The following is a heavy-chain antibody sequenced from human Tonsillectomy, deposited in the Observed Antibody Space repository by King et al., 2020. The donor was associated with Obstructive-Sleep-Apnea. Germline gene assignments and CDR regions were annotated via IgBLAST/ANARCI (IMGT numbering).Heavy chain of an antibody. V-gene: IGHV3-48*04. CDR3: ARNGGGFDY. CDR1: GFTFSNYN. Sequence: VQLVESGGGLVQPGGSLRLSCAASGFTFSNYNMKWVRQAPGKGLEGVSHISSSSSTTYYADSVKGRFTISRDNAKNSLYLQMNSLRAEDTAVYYCARNGGGFDYWGQGTLVTVSS. J-gene: IGHJ4*02. CDR2: ISSSSSTT. D-gene: IGHD3-10*01.